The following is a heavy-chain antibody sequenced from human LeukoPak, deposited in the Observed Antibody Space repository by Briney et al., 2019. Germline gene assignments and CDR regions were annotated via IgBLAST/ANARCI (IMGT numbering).Heavy chain of an antibody. CDR3: AKVASSSWYLYYYYGMDV. D-gene: IGHD6-13*01. Sequence: GGSLRLSCAASGFTFSSYAMSWVRQAPGKGLEWVSAISGSGGSTYYADSVKGRFTISRDNSKNTLYLQMNSLRAEDTAVYSCAKVASSSWYLYYYYGMDVWGQGTTVTVSS. V-gene: IGHV3-23*01. J-gene: IGHJ6*02. CDR2: ISGSGGST. CDR1: GFTFSSYA.